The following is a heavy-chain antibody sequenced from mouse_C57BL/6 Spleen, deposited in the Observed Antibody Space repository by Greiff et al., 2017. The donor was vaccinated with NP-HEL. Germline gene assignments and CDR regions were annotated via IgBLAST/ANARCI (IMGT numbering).Heavy chain of an antibody. D-gene: IGHD2-4*01. J-gene: IGHJ3*01. CDR2: IDPSDSET. CDR3: ARVSNYEGAWFAY. CDR1: GYTFTSYW. V-gene: IGHV1-52*01. Sequence: VQLQQPGAELVRPGSSVKLSCKASGYTFTSYWMHWVKQRPIQGLEWIGNIDPSDSETHYNQKFKDKATLTVDKSSSTAYMQLSSLTSEDSAVYYCARVSNYEGAWFAYWGQGTLVTVSA.